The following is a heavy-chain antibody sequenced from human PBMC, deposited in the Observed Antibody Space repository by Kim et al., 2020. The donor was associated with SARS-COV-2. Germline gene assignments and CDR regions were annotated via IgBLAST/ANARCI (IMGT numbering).Heavy chain of an antibody. Sequence: SETLSLTCAVSGGSISSSNWWSWVRQPPGKGLEWFGGIYHSGSTNYNPSLKSRVTISVDKSKNQFSLKLSSVTAADTAVYYCARASQDSSGYYLSYYYGMDVWGQGTTVTVSS. V-gene: IGHV4-4*02. J-gene: IGHJ6*02. D-gene: IGHD3-22*01. CDR3: ARASQDSSGYYLSYYYGMDV. CDR1: GGSISSSNW. CDR2: IYHSGST.